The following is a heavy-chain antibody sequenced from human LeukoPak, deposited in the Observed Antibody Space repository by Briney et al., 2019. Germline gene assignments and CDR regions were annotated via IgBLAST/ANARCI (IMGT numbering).Heavy chain of an antibody. CDR2: ISYSSTTI. D-gene: IGHD5-12*01. CDR3: ARDLPQGGYGGPDY. J-gene: IGHJ4*02. CDR1: GFTFSSYS. Sequence: PGGSLRLSCAASGFTFSSYSMNWVRQAPGKGLEWVSYISYSSTTIYYADSVKGRFTISRDNANNSLYLQMNSLRDEDTAVYYCARDLPQGGYGGPDYWGQGTLVTVSS. V-gene: IGHV3-48*02.